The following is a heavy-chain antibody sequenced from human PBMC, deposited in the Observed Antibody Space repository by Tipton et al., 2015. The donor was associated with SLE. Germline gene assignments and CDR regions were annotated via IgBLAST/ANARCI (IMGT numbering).Heavy chain of an antibody. CDR2: MNPNSGNT. CDR3: ARGVHSSGYYYFDY. J-gene: IGHJ4*02. D-gene: IGHD6-19*01. Sequence: QVQLVQSGAEVKKPGASVKVSCKASGYRFSSYYIHWVRQAPGQGLEWMGWMNPNSGNTGYAQKFQGRVTMTRHTSISTAYMELSSLRSEDTAVYYCARGVHSSGYYYFDYWGQGTLVTVSS. CDR1: GYRFSSYY. V-gene: IGHV1-8*02.